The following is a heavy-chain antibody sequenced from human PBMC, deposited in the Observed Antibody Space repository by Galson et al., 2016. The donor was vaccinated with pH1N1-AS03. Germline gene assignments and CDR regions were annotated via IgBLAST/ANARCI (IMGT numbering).Heavy chain of an antibody. Sequence: SVKVSCKASGYTFTNYYIHWVRQAPGQGREWMGIINPSDGNTNYAQRLQGRVTITADESTTTVYMDLSSLISDDTAMYYCARDGPGIVRANAHWGQGTLVTVSS. V-gene: IGHV1-46*01. CDR3: ARDGPGIVRANAH. D-gene: IGHD1-14*01. CDR1: GYTFTNYY. CDR2: INPSDGNT. J-gene: IGHJ1*01.